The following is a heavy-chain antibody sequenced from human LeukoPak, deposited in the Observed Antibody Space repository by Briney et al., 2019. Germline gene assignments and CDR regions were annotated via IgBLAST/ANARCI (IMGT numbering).Heavy chain of an antibody. V-gene: IGHV3-53*01. CDR2: IYSGGST. J-gene: IGHJ2*01. CDR1: GFTVSSNY. CDR3: ARQFGGDCGWYFDL. Sequence: PGGSLRLSCAASGFTVSSNYMSWVRQAAGKGLEWVSVIYSGGSTYYADSVKGRFTISRDNSKNTLYLQMNSLRAEDTAVYYCARQFGGDCGWYFDLWGRGTLVTVSS. D-gene: IGHD2-21*02.